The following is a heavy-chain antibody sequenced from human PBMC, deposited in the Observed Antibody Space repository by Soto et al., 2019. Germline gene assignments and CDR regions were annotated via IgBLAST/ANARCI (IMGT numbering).Heavy chain of an antibody. CDR2: ISYDGSNK. J-gene: IGHJ1*01. V-gene: IGHV3-30-3*01. CDR3: ARSVNTFGGVIVSEYFQH. D-gene: IGHD3-16*02. Sequence: QVQLVESGGGVVQPGRSLRLSCAASGFTFSSYAMHWVRQAPGKGLEWVAVISYDGSNKYYADSVKGRFTISRDNSKNPLYLQMNSLRAEDTAVYYCARSVNTFGGVIVSEYFQHWGQGTLVTVSS. CDR1: GFTFSSYA.